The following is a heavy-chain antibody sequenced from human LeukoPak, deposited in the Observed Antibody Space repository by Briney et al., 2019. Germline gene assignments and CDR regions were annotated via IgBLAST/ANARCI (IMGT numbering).Heavy chain of an antibody. Sequence: PSETLSLTCTVSGGSISSSSYYWGWIRQPPGKGLEWIGSIYYSGSTYYNPSLKSRVTISVDTSKNQFSLKLSSVTAADTAVYYCARGGPAAHYYYYYMDVWGKGTTVTISS. J-gene: IGHJ6*03. D-gene: IGHD2-2*01. V-gene: IGHV4-39*07. CDR1: GGSISSSSYY. CDR3: ARGGPAAHYYYYYMDV. CDR2: IYYSGST.